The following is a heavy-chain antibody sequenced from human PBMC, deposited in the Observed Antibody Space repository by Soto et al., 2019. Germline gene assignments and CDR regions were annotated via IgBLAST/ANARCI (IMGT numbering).Heavy chain of an antibody. V-gene: IGHV3-74*01. J-gene: IGHJ4*02. CDR2: INGDGKTA. Sequence: SLRLSCAASGFTFSSYWMHWVRQAPGKGLVWVSGINGDGKTATYADSVKGRFIISRDNAKNILYLQMNSLTADDTAVYYCARPRYDGSGTPFDHWGQGSLVTVAS. CDR1: GFTFSSYW. CDR3: ARPRYDGSGTPFDH. D-gene: IGHD3-22*01.